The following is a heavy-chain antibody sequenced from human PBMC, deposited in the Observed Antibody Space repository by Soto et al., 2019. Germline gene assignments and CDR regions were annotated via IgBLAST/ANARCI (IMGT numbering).Heavy chain of an antibody. J-gene: IGHJ6*02. CDR2: IYYSGST. D-gene: IGHD6-6*01. Sequence: QVQVQDSGPGLVKPSQTLSLTCTVSGGSISSGGYFWSWIRQHPGKGLEWIGFIYYSGSTYYNPSLKSRVTISVDTSKNQFSLKLSSVTAADTAVYYCAREGAAPYYYYGMDVWGQGTTVTVSS. CDR1: GGSISSGGYF. CDR3: AREGAAPYYYYGMDV. V-gene: IGHV4-31*03.